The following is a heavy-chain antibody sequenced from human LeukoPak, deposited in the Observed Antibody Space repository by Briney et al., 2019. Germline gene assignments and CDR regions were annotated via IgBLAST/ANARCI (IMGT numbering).Heavy chain of an antibody. D-gene: IGHD3-16*02. CDR2: IYYSGST. CDR3: ARHPGSFRSRLDY. Sequence: PSETLSLTCTVSGGSISSGSYYWGWIRQPPGKGLEWIGYIYYSGSTYYNPSLKSRVTISVDTSKNQFSLKLSSVTAADTAVYYCARHPGSFRSRLDYWGQGTLVTVSS. V-gene: IGHV4-39*01. J-gene: IGHJ4*02. CDR1: GGSISSGSYY.